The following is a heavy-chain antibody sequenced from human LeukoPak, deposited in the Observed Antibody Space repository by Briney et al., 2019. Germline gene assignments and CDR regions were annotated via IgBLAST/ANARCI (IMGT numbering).Heavy chain of an antibody. J-gene: IGHJ4*02. V-gene: IGHV3-23*01. CDR3: AKDSDYGDSLRDY. Sequence: GGSLRLSCAASGFTFSNYWMSWVRQAPGKGLEWVSAISGSGGSTYYADSVKGRFTISRDNSKNTLYLQMNSLRAEDTAVYYCAKDSDYGDSLRDYWGQGTLVTVSS. D-gene: IGHD4-17*01. CDR2: ISGSGGST. CDR1: GFTFSNYW.